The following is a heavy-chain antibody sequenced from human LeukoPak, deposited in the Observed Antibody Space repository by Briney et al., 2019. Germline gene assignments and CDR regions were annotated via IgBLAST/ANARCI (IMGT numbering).Heavy chain of an antibody. V-gene: IGHV1-46*01. CDR1: GYTFTSYY. CDR2: INPSGGST. D-gene: IGHD2-2*02. J-gene: IGHJ5*02. CDR3: ARWGVVPAAIDWFDP. Sequence: ASVKVSCKASGYTFTSYYMHWVRQAPGQGLEWMGIINPSGGSTSYAQKFQGRVTMTRDTSTSTAYMELRSLRSDDTAVYYCARWGVVPAAIDWFDPWGQGTLVTVSS.